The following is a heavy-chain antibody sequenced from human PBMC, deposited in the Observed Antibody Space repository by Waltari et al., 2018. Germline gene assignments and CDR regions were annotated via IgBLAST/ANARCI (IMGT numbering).Heavy chain of an antibody. V-gene: IGHV4-4*07. J-gene: IGHJ5*02. CDR3: ARDLEDDIVVVPAAMSWFDP. CDR1: GGFTSSYY. CDR2: IYTSGST. Sequence: QVHLQVSGPGLVKPSETLFVTCTVPGGFTSSYYCSWIRQPAGKGLEWVGRIYTSGSTNYNPSLKSRVTMSVDTSKNQFSLKLSSVTAADTAVYYCARDLEDDIVVVPAAMSWFDPWGQGTLVTVSS. D-gene: IGHD2-2*01.